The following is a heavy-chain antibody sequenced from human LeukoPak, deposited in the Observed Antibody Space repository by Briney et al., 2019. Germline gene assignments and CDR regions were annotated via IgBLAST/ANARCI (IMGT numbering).Heavy chain of an antibody. CDR3: AKTTTGYSSGRYPGWPADS. CDR2: IFGSGGSA. V-gene: IGHV3-23*01. Sequence: GGSLRLSCAASGFTFNAYAMYWVRQAPGKGLEWVSGIFGSGGSAHYADSVKGRFTISRDNSNNTVYLQMNSLRAEDTAVYYCAKTTTGYSSGRYPGWPADSWGQGALVTVSS. D-gene: IGHD6-19*01. CDR1: GFTFNAYA. J-gene: IGHJ4*02.